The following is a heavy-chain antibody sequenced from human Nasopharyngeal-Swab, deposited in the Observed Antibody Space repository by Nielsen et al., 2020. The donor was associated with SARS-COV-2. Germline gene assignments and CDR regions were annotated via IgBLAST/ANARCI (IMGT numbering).Heavy chain of an antibody. CDR2: INHSGST. CDR3: ARDPLVPAASDAFDI. D-gene: IGHD2-2*01. CDR1: GGSFSGYY. Sequence: GSLRLSCAVYGGSFSGYYWSWIRQPPGKGLEWIGEINHSGSTNYNPSLKSRVTISVDTSKNQFSLKLSSVTAADTAVYYCARDPLVPAASDAFDIWGQGTMVTVSS. V-gene: IGHV4-34*01. J-gene: IGHJ3*02.